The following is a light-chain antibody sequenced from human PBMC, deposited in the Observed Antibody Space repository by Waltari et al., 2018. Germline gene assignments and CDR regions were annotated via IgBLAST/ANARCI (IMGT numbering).Light chain of an antibody. J-gene: IGLJ3*02. CDR3: CSYAGSSTWV. CDR1: SSDVGSYNL. V-gene: IGLV2-23*01. CDR2: EGD. Sequence: QSALTQPASVSGSPRQSITISCTGTSSDVGSYNLVSWYQQHPGKAPKLMIYEGDKRPSGVSNRFAGSKSGNTASLTISGLQAEDEADYYGCSYAGSSTWVFGGGTKLTVL.